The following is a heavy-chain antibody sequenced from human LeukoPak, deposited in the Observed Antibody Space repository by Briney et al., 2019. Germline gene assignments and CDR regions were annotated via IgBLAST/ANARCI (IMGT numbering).Heavy chain of an antibody. CDR3: ARRTTVTSRGIDYYYYGMDV. CDR1: GGSISSGDYY. Sequence: SETLSLTCTVAGGSISSGDYYWSWIRQPPGKGLEWIGYIYNSGSTYYKPSLKSRVTISVDTSKNQFSLKLSSVTAADTAVYYCARRTTVTSRGIDYYYYGMDVWGQGTTVTVSS. V-gene: IGHV4-30-4*01. CDR2: IYNSGST. D-gene: IGHD4-17*01. J-gene: IGHJ6*02.